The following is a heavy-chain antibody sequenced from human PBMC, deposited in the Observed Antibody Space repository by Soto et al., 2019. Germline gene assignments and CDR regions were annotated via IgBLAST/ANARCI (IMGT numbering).Heavy chain of an antibody. V-gene: IGHV3-73*02. CDR1: GLPFSDSA. Sequence: EVPLVESGGGLVQPGGSLTLSCAASGLPFSDSAIHWVRQASGKGLEWVGRIRSKANSYATAYAASVKGRFTISRDDSKNTAYLQMNSLKTEDTAVYYCTRQRLLQYPYYYYGMDVWGQGTTVTVSS. D-gene: IGHD2-15*01. J-gene: IGHJ6*02. CDR3: TRQRLLQYPYYYYGMDV. CDR2: IRSKANSYAT.